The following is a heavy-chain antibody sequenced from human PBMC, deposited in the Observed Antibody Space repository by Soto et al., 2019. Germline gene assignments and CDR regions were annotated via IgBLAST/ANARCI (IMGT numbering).Heavy chain of an antibody. V-gene: IGHV3-33*01. CDR1: GFRFRTCG. J-gene: IGHJ4*02. CDR3: ARDPATITTYFDY. CDR2: IFDDGSKK. D-gene: IGHD5-12*01. Sequence: QVQLVESGGGAVQPGTSLRLSCVVSGFRFRTCGFHWVRQAPGKGLEWVAMIFDDGSKKYYADSVKGRSTISRDDSQSTLYLQMNSLRAEDTALYYCARDPATITTYFDYWGQGTLVTVSS.